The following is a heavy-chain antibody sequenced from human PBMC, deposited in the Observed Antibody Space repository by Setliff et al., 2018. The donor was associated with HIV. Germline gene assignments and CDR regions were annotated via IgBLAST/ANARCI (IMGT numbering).Heavy chain of an antibody. V-gene: IGHV1-3*01. CDR3: ARERATGKPPLLNWYFDL. Sequence: ASVKVSCKASGYTFTNHLLYWGRQAPGQRLEWMGWINADNGNTRYSQKFQGRVTITRDTSASTAYMELSSLTSQDTAVYYCARERATGKPPLLNWYFDLWGRGTLVTVSS. CDR1: GYTFTNHL. CDR2: INADNGNT. J-gene: IGHJ2*01. D-gene: IGHD1-1*01.